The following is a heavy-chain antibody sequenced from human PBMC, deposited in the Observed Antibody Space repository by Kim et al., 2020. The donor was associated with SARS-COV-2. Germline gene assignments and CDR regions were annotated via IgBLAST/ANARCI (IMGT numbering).Heavy chain of an antibody. J-gene: IGHJ4*02. D-gene: IGHD4-17*01. Sequence: YAQHLQGRVTLTTDTSTSTAFLELRSLRSDDTAVYFCARDRGYGDDTFDYWGQGTLVTVSS. V-gene: IGHV1-18*01. CDR3: ARDRGYGDDTFDY.